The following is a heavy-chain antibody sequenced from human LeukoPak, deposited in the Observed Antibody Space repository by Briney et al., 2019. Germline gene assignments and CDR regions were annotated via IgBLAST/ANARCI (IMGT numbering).Heavy chain of an antibody. V-gene: IGHV1-69*04. CDR3: ARGITIFGVVTSYYFDY. J-gene: IGHJ4*02. D-gene: IGHD3-3*01. CDR1: GGTFSSYA. CDR2: ITPILGIA. Sequence: ASVKVSCKASGGTFSSYAIRWVRRAPGQGFVWGGRITPILGIANYAQKCQGRVTITADKSTSTAYMELSSLRSEDTAVYYCARGITIFGVVTSYYFDYWGQGTLVTVSS.